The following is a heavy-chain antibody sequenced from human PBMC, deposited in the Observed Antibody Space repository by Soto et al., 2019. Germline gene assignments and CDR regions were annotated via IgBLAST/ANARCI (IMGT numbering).Heavy chain of an antibody. V-gene: IGHV4-39*01. Sequence: QLQLQESGPGLVKPSETLSLTCIVSGGSITRNNHYWGWIRQSPGKGLEWLGSILYSGSTNYNQSLKSRVTLSVETSKNQFSLKMSSVTAADTALYYCARLGSSGWYQGSYFDYWGQGTLVTVSS. CDR2: ILYSGST. CDR3: ARLGSSGWYQGSYFDY. CDR1: GGSITRNNHY. D-gene: IGHD6-19*01. J-gene: IGHJ4*02.